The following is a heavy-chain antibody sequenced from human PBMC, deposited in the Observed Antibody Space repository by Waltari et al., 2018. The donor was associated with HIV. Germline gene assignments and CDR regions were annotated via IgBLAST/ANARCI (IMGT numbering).Heavy chain of an antibody. D-gene: IGHD5-12*01. Sequence: EVQLVESGGGLVKPGGSLRLSCAASRFTFSSYSMNWVRQAPGKGLGGVSSIISGRVYIYYADSVKGRFTISRDNAKNSLYLQMNSLRAEDTAVYYCARDEAEMATLTAFDIWGQGTMVTVSS. V-gene: IGHV3-21*01. CDR1: RFTFSSYS. CDR3: ARDEAEMATLTAFDI. CDR2: IISGRVYI. J-gene: IGHJ3*02.